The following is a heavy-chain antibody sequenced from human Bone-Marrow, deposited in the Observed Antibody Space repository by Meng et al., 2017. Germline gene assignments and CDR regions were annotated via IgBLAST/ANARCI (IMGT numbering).Heavy chain of an antibody. Sequence: GESLKISCAGSGFSFTSDPMHWVRQAPGKGLEYVSGIYSDGKDTFYANSVRGRFIISRDISKYTLYLQMDGLRAEDTSFYYCVREQYTLWGQGTLVTVSS. D-gene: IGHD4-11*01. CDR2: IYSDGKDT. CDR3: VREQYTL. CDR1: GFSFTSDP. J-gene: IGHJ4*02. V-gene: IGHV3-64*01.